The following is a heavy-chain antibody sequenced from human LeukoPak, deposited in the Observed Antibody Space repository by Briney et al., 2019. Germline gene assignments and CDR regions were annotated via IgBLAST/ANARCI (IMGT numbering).Heavy chain of an antibody. CDR1: GGSISSSSYY. V-gene: IGHV4-39*07. J-gene: IGHJ6*02. CDR3: ARLFGGWSGYPKTYYYYGMDV. Sequence: SETLSLTCTVSGGSISSSSYYWGWIRQPPGKGLECIGSVYYSGSTNYNPSLKSRVTISVDTSKNQFSLKLSSVTAADTAVYYCARLFGGWSGYPKTYYYYGMDVWGQGTTVTVSS. D-gene: IGHD3-3*01. CDR2: VYYSGST.